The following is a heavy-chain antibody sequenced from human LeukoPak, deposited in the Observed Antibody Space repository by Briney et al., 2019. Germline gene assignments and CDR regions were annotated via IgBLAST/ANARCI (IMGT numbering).Heavy chain of an antibody. CDR2: IYDSGST. CDR3: ARHYGP. D-gene: IGHD3-10*01. J-gene: IGHJ5*02. CDR1: GGSMTGSH. Sequence: SETLSLTCTVSGGSMTGSHWTWIRQPPGKGLEWIGSIYDSGSTYYNPSLKSRVTISVDTSKNQFSLKLNSVTAADTAVYYCARHYGPWGQGTLVTVSS. V-gene: IGHV4-39*01.